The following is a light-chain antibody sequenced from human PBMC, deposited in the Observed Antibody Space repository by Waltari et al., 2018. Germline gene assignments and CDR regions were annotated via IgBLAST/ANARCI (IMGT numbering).Light chain of an antibody. Sequence: QSGLTQPASVSGSPGQSITVSCTGTSSDVGNYNLVSWYQQYPGKAPKLMVYEVTKRTSGVSDRFSGSKSGHTASLTISGLQSEDEADYYCCSYAGLGIYVFGTGTKVTVL. J-gene: IGLJ1*01. CDR2: EVT. V-gene: IGLV2-23*02. CDR1: SSDVGNYNL. CDR3: CSYAGLGIYV.